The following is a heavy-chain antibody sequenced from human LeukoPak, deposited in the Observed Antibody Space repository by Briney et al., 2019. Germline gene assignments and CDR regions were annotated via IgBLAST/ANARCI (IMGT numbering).Heavy chain of an antibody. V-gene: IGHV3-11*01. CDR2: ISSSGSTI. J-gene: IGHJ4*02. CDR3: VRRGDASSGWGDHDF. D-gene: IGHD6-19*01. Sequence: GGSLRLSCAASGFTFSDYYMSWIRQAPGKGLEWVSYISSSGSTIYYADSVKGRFTISRDNAKNSLYLQMNSLTGEDTALYYCVRRGDASSGWGDHDFWGQGALVTVSS. CDR1: GFTFSDYY.